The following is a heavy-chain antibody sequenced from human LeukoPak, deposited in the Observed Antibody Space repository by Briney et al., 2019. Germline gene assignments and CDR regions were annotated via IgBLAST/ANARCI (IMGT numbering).Heavy chain of an antibody. V-gene: IGHV1-2*02. CDR3: ARDWGNGDGYYSYYFDY. CDR2: INPNSGGT. D-gene: IGHD5-24*01. J-gene: IGHJ4*02. Sequence: SVKVSCKASGYTFTGYYMHWVRQAPGQGLEWMGWINPNSGGTNYAQKFQGRVTMTRDTSISTAYMGLSRLRSDDTAVYYCARDWGNGDGYYSYYFDYWGQGTLVTVSS. CDR1: GYTFTGYY.